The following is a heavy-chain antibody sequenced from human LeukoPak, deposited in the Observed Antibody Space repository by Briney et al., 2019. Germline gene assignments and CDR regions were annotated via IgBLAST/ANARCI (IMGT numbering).Heavy chain of an antibody. J-gene: IGHJ4*02. D-gene: IGHD5-12*01. V-gene: IGHV1-69*13. CDR2: IIPIFGTA. CDR3: ARGAGYPYYFDY. Sequence: GASVKVSCKASGYTFTGYYMHWVRQAPGQGLEWMGGIIPIFGTANYAQKFQGRVTITADESTSTAYMELSSLRSEDTAVYYCARGAGYPYYFDYWGQGTLVTVSS. CDR1: GYTFTGYY.